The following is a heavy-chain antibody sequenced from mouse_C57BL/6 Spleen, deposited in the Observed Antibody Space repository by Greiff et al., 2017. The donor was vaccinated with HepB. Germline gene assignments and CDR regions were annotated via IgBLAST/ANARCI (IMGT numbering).Heavy chain of an antibody. Sequence: QVQLQQPGAELVRPGSSVKLSCKASGYTFTSYWMDWVKQRPGQGLEWIGNIYPSASETHYNQKFKDTATLTVDKSSSTAYMQLSSLTSEDSAVYYCGRLGTTVVATRDYWGQGTTLTVAS. D-gene: IGHD1-1*01. CDR3: GRLGTTVVATRDY. J-gene: IGHJ2*01. CDR2: IYPSASET. CDR1: GYTFTSYW. V-gene: IGHV1-61*01.